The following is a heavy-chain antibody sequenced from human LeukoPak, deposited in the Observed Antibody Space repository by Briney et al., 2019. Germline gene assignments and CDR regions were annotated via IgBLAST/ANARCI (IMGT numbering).Heavy chain of an antibody. J-gene: IGHJ4*02. V-gene: IGHV3-30*18. CDR2: ISYDGSNK. D-gene: IGHD3-22*01. CDR1: GFTFSSYG. CDR3: AKVRTAYYYDSSGYSFDY. Sequence: GRSLRLSCAASGFTFSSYGMHWVRQAPGKGLERVAVISYDGSNKYYADSVKGRFTISRDNSKNTLYLQMNSLRAEDTAVYYCAKVRTAYYYDSSGYSFDYWGQGTLVTVSS.